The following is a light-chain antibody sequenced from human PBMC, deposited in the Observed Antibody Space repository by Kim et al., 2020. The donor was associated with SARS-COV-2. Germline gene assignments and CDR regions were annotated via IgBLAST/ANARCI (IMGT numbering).Light chain of an antibody. V-gene: IGLV3-19*01. CDR2: GKN. Sequence: SSELTQDPAVSVALGQTVRITCQGDSLRSYYATWYQQKPRQAPILVVYGKNNRPSGIPDRFSGSSSGNTASLTITGAQAEDEADYYCNSRDSNDNVVFGGGTLLTVL. CDR1: SLRSYY. CDR3: NSRDSNDNVV. J-gene: IGLJ2*01.